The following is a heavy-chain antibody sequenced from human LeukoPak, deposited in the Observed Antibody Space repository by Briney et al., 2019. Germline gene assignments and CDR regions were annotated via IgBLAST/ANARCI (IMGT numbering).Heavy chain of an antibody. D-gene: IGHD3-22*01. CDR1: GYTFTGYY. J-gene: IGHJ4*02. CDR2: INPNSGGT. CDR3: AREKDYYDSSGYEGFDY. V-gene: IGHV1-2*02. Sequence: ASVKVSCKASGYTFTGYYMHWVRQAPGQGLEWMGWINPNSGGTNYAQKFQGRVTMTRDTSISTAYMELSRLRSDDTAVYYCAREKDYYDSSGYEGFDYWGQGTLVTVSS.